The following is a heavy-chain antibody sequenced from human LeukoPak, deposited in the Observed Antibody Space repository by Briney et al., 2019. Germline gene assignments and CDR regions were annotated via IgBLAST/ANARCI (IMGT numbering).Heavy chain of an antibody. Sequence: GGSLRLSCAASGFTLSSYWMHWVRQAPGKGLVWVSRINSDGSSTSYADSVKGRFTISRDNAKNTLYLQVNSLRAEDTAVYYCARVPYYYDSSGYRLAFDIWGQGTMVTVSS. V-gene: IGHV3-74*01. CDR3: ARVPYYYDSSGYRLAFDI. CDR1: GFTLSSYW. D-gene: IGHD3-22*01. CDR2: INSDGSST. J-gene: IGHJ3*02.